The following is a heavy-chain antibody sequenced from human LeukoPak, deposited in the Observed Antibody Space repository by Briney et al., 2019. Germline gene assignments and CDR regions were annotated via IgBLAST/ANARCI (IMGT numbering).Heavy chain of an antibody. CDR2: ISSSSSTI. Sequence: GGSLRLSCAASGFTFSSYSMNWVRQAPGKGLEWVSYISSSSSTIYYADSVKGRFTISRDNAKNSLYLQMNSLRAEDTAVYYCARDLGCRGGSCYVFDYWGQGTLVTVSS. V-gene: IGHV3-48*01. J-gene: IGHJ4*02. CDR3: ARDLGCRGGSCYVFDY. CDR1: GFTFSSYS. D-gene: IGHD2-15*01.